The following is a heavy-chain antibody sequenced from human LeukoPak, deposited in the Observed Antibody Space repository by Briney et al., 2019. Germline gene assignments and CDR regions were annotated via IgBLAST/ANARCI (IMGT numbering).Heavy chain of an antibody. CDR2: SYYSGST. D-gene: IGHD6-13*01. CDR3: ARDGGSTRIAAAGSRFSWFDP. J-gene: IGHJ5*02. Sequence: ETLSLTCTGSGGSISSYYWSWIRQPPGKGLEWIGDSYYSGSTNYIPPLKSRVTISVDTSKNQFSLKPSSVTAADTAVYYCARDGGSTRIAAAGSRFSWFDPWGQGTLVTVSS. CDR1: GGSISSYY. V-gene: IGHV4-59*01.